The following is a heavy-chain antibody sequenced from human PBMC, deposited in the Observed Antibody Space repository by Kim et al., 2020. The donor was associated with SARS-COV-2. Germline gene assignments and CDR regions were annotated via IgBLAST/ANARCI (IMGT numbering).Heavy chain of an antibody. D-gene: IGHD6-13*01. V-gene: IGHV1-18*01. Sequence: ASVKVSCKASGYTFTSYGISWVRQAPGQGLEWMGWISVYNGNTNYEQKFQGRVTMTTDTSTSTAYMELRSLKSGDTAVYYCARELDGFNSGIDYWGQGTLVTVFS. CDR2: ISVYNGNT. J-gene: IGHJ4*02. CDR1: GYTFTSYG. CDR3: ARELDGFNSGIDY.